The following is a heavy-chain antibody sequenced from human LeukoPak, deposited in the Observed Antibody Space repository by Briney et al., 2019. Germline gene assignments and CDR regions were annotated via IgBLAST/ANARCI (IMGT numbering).Heavy chain of an antibody. D-gene: IGHD4-17*01. CDR3: AKAQMTTVTWIDY. Sequence: GGSLRLSCAASGFTFSSYSMNWVRQAPGKGLEWVSSISSSSSYIYYADSVKGRFTISRGNSKNTLYLQMNSLRAEDTAVYYCAKAQMTTVTWIDYWGQGTLVTVSS. CDR1: GFTFSSYS. J-gene: IGHJ4*02. CDR2: ISSSSSYI. V-gene: IGHV3-21*04.